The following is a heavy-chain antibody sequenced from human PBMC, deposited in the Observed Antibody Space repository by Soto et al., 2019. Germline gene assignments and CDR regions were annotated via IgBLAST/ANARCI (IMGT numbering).Heavy chain of an antibody. V-gene: IGHV3-9*01. CDR3: AKGGRHWYFDL. Sequence: EVPLVESGGGLVQPGRSLRLSCAASGFTFDDYAMHWVRQAPGKGLEWVSGISWNSGSIGYADSVKGRFTISRDNAKNSLYLQMNSLRAEDTALYYCAKGGRHWYFDLWGRGTLVTVSS. CDR1: GFTFDDYA. J-gene: IGHJ2*01. CDR2: ISWNSGSI.